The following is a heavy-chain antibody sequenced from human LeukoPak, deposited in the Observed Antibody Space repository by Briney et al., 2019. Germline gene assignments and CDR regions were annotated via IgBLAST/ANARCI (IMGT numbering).Heavy chain of an antibody. D-gene: IGHD6-13*01. CDR1: GFTFSSYG. CDR3: AKVRSTSSWTDAFDV. CDR2: IRYDGNNK. J-gene: IGHJ3*01. V-gene: IGHV3-30*02. Sequence: GGSLRLSCAASGFTFSSYGMHWVRQAPGKGLEWVAFIRYDGNNKYYADSVKGRFTISRDNSENTLYLQMNSLRAEDTAVYYCAKVRSTSSWTDAFDVWGQGTMVTVSS.